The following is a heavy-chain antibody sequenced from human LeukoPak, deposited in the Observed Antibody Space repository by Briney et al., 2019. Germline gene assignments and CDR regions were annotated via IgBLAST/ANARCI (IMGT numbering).Heavy chain of an antibody. Sequence: ASVKVSCKASGYTFTGYYIHWVRQAPGQGLEWMGWINPNSGGTNYAQKFQGRVTMTRDTSISTAYMELSRLRSDDTAVYYCVNDWLSPNSFDYWGQGTLVTVSS. J-gene: IGHJ4*02. CDR1: GYTFTGYY. V-gene: IGHV1-2*02. CDR3: VNDWLSPNSFDY. D-gene: IGHD3-9*01. CDR2: INPNSGGT.